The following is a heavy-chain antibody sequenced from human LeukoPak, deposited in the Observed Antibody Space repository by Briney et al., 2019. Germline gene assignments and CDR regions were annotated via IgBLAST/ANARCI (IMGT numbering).Heavy chain of an antibody. CDR3: ARAGYSYGYGAFDI. J-gene: IGHJ3*02. V-gene: IGHV3-74*01. D-gene: IGHD5-18*01. CDR1: GFTFSSYW. Sequence: GGSLRLSCAASGFTFSSYWMHWVRQAPGKGLVWVSRINSDGSSTSYADSVKGRFTISRDNAKNTLYLQMNSLRAEDTAVYYCARAGYSYGYGAFDIWGQGTMVTVSS. CDR2: INSDGSST.